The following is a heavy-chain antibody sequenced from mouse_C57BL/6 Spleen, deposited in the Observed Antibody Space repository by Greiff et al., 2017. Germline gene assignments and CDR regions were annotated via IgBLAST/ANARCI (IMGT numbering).Heavy chain of an antibody. CDR2: ISDGGSYT. V-gene: IGHV5-4*01. CDR3: ARPDWDY. CDR1: GFTFSSYA. Sequence: EVQLVESGGGLVKPGGSLKLSCAASGFTFSSYAMSWVRQTPEKRLEWVATISDGGSYTYYPDNVKGRFTISRDNAKNNLYLQMSHLKSEDTSMYYCARPDWDYWGQGTTLTVSS. J-gene: IGHJ2*01.